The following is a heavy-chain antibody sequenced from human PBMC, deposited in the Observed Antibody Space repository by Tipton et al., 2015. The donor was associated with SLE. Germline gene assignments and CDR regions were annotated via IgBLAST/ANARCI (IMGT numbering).Heavy chain of an antibody. CDR3: ARDRGSGWFDFDY. V-gene: IGHV3-53*04. D-gene: IGHD6-19*01. J-gene: IGHJ4*02. CDR2: IYSGGST. CDR1: GFTVSSNY. Sequence: VQLVRSGGGLVQPGGSLRLSCAASGFTVSSNYMSWVRQAPGKGLEWVSVIYSGGSTYYADSVKGRYTISRDNSKNTLYLQMNSLRTEDTAVYYCARDRGSGWFDFDYWGQGTLVTVSS.